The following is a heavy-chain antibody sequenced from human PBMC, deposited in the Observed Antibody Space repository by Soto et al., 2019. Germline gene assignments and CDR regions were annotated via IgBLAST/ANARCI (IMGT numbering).Heavy chain of an antibody. D-gene: IGHD4-17*01. V-gene: IGHV3-48*03. CDR1: GFTFNNYE. CDR3: ARASGTTVDY. CDR2: ISSGGGTT. Sequence: GGSLRLSCAASGFTFNNYEMKWVRQAPGKGLEWVSYISSGGGTTYYADSVKGRFSISRDNAKNSLFLQMNSLRADDTAVYYCARASGTTVDYWGQGTLVTVSS. J-gene: IGHJ4*02.